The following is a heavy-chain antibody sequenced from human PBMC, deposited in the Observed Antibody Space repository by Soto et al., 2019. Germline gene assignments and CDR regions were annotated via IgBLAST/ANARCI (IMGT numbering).Heavy chain of an antibody. CDR1: GFTFSSYA. D-gene: IGHD4-17*01. Sequence: EVQLFESGGGLVRPGGSLRLSCEASGFTFSSYAMTWVRQAPGKGLEWVSGVSGTGGSAYYADSVKGRFTISRDKSTNILYLHMNSLRAEDTAVYYCARGSAYSDYDLEYWGQGTLVTVSS. J-gene: IGHJ4*02. CDR2: VSGTGGSA. V-gene: IGHV3-23*01. CDR3: ARGSAYSDYDLEY.